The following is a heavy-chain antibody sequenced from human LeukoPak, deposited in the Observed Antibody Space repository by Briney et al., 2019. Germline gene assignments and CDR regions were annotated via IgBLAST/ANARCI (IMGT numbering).Heavy chain of an antibody. J-gene: IGHJ4*02. Sequence: SETLSLTCTVSGGSISSYYWSWIRQPPGKGLEWIGYIYASGSTNYNPSLRSRVTISVDTSKNQFSLKLSSVTAADTAVYYCARAARPWIAFDYWGRGTVVTVSS. D-gene: IGHD6-6*01. CDR1: GGSISSYY. CDR3: ARAARPWIAFDY. CDR2: IYASGST. V-gene: IGHV4-4*09.